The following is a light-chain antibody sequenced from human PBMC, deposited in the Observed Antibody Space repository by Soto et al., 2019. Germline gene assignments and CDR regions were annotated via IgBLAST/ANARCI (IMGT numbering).Light chain of an antibody. J-gene: IGKJ5*01. Sequence: EIVLTQSPATLSLSPGEIATLSFSASPSVTNFLAWYQQKPGQAPRLLIYGAFNRATGIPARFSGSGSGTDFTLTISSLEPEDSAIYYCQQRNIWPPVTFGQGTRLEI. CDR3: QQRNIWPPVT. CDR2: GAF. CDR1: PSVTNF. V-gene: IGKV3-11*01.